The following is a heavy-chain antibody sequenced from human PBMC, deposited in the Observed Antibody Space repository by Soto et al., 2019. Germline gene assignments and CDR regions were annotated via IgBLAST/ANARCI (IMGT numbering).Heavy chain of an antibody. CDR2: IKQDGSEK. CDR3: ARTPYCSGGSCYSDPYYFDY. V-gene: IGHV3-7*01. Sequence: GGSLRLSCAASGFTFSSYWMSWVRQAPGKGLEWVANIKQDGSEKYYVDSVKGRFTISRDNAKNSLYLQMNSLRAEDTAVYYCARTPYCSGGSCYSDPYYFDYWGQGTLVTVSS. CDR1: GFTFSSYW. J-gene: IGHJ4*02. D-gene: IGHD2-15*01.